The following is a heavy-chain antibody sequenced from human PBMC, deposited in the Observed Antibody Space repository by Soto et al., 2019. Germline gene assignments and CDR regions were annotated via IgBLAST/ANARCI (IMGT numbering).Heavy chain of an antibody. J-gene: IGHJ3*02. CDR2: ISSSGSTI. V-gene: IGHV3-11*01. D-gene: IGHD3-22*01. CDR1: GFTFSDYY. CDR3: ARDVKENYDSSGYSDAFDI. Sequence: KTGGSLRLSCAASGFTFSDYYMSWIRQAPGKGLEWVSYISSSGSTIYYADSVKGRFTISRDNAKNSLYLQMNSLRAEDTAVYYCARDVKENYDSSGYSDAFDIWGQGTMVTVSS.